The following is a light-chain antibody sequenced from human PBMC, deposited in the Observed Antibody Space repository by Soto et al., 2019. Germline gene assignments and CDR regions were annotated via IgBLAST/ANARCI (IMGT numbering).Light chain of an antibody. CDR2: EVN. V-gene: IGLV2-14*01. CDR3: SSYTSSSSLVV. Sequence: QSALTQPASVSGSPGQSITISCTGTSIDYVSWYQHHPGKAPKLMIYEVNNRPSGVSNRFSGSKSGNTASLTVSGLQAEDEADYYCSSYTSSSSLVVFGTGTKLTVL. CDR1: SIDY. J-gene: IGLJ1*01.